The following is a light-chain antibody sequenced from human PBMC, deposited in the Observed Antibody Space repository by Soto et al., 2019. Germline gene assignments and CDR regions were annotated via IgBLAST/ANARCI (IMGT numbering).Light chain of an antibody. CDR1: SSDVGGYNY. V-gene: IGLV2-14*01. CDR3: SSYTSSNIVV. Sequence: QSVLTQPASVSGSPGQSITISCTGTSSDVGGYNYVSWYQQHPGKAPKLMIYDVSNRPSGVSNRFSGSKSGNTASLTISGHQAEDEADYYCSSYTSSNIVVFGGGTKLTVL. J-gene: IGLJ2*01. CDR2: DVS.